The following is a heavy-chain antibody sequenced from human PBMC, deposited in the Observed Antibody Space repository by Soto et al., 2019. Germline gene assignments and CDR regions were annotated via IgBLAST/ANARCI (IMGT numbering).Heavy chain of an antibody. CDR1: GFTFSTYW. V-gene: IGHV3-7*04. J-gene: IGHJ4*02. CDR2: INQDGSES. D-gene: IGHD1-26*01. CDR3: VWVGNFFVY. Sequence: EVQLVESGGGLVQPGGSLRLPCAASGFTFSTYWMTWVRQPPGKGLEWVASINQDGSESYYVDSVRGRFTISRDNAKNSLYLQMNSLRAEDTAVYYCVWVGNFFVYWGQGTLVTVSP.